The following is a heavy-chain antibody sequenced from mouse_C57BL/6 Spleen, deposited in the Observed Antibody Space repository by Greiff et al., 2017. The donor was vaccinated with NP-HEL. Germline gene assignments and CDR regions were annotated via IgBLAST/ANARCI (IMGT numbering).Heavy chain of an antibody. Sequence: VQLQQPGTELVKLGASVKLSCKASGSTFTSYWRPWVKKRPGQGLEWIGNINPSNGGTNYNEKFKSKATLTVDKSSSTAYMQLSSLTSEDSAVYYCARGDSSGYDYWGQGTTLTVSS. V-gene: IGHV1-53*01. CDR3: ARGDSSGYDY. CDR2: INPSNGGT. J-gene: IGHJ2*01. D-gene: IGHD3-2*02. CDR1: GSTFTSYW.